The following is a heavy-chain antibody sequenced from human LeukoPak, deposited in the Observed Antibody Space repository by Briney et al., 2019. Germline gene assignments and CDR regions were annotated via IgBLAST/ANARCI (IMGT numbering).Heavy chain of an antibody. V-gene: IGHV3-48*01. CDR2: ISSGSSLI. D-gene: IGHD3-22*01. CDR1: GSTLRSYS. CDR3: APTYYYESSGHQ. J-gene: IGHJ4*02. Sequence: GGSLRLSCVASGSTLRSYSMNWVRQAPGKGLEWVSYISSGSSLIYYADSVKGRFTISRDNAKNSLYLQMNNLRVEDTAVYYCAPTYYYESSGHQGGQGTLVTVSA.